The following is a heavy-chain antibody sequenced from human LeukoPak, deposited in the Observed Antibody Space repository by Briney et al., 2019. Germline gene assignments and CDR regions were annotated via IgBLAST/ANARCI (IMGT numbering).Heavy chain of an antibody. CDR1: GFTFNFHA. D-gene: IGHD3-22*01. CDR3: AKDRQVVITTPLGY. CDR2: ITGSGGST. Sequence: GGSLRLSCAASGFTFNFHAMSWVRQAPGKGLEWVSGITGSGGSTYYADSVKGRFTISRDNSKSTLYLQMNSLRAEDTAVYYCAKDRQVVITTPLGYWGQGALVTVSS. J-gene: IGHJ4*02. V-gene: IGHV3-23*01.